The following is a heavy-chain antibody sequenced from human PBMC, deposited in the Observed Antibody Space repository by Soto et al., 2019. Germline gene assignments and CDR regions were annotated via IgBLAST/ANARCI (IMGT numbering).Heavy chain of an antibody. D-gene: IGHD1-7*01. CDR3: ARSTTGLELTTFDY. V-gene: IGHV3-23*01. CDR2: ISGSGGST. J-gene: IGHJ4*02. Sequence: PGGSLRLSCAASGFTFSSYAMSWIRQAPGKGLEWVSAISGSGGSTYYADSVKGRFTISRDNSKNTLYLQMNSLRAEDTAVYYCARSTTGLELTTFDYWGQGTLVTVS. CDR1: GFTFSSYA.